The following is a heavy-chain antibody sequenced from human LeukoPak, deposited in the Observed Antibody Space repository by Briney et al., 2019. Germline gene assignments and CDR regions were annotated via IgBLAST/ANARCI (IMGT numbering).Heavy chain of an antibody. CDR1: GFTFSSYS. D-gene: IGHD1-26*01. Sequence: GGSLRLSCAASGFTFSSYSMNWVRQAPGRGLEWVSHITASGTAMFYADSVKGRFTISRDNAKNSLYLQMNSLRDEDTAVYYCASSGSYRFDYWGQGTLVTVSS. V-gene: IGHV3-48*02. CDR3: ASSGSYRFDY. CDR2: ITASGTAM. J-gene: IGHJ4*02.